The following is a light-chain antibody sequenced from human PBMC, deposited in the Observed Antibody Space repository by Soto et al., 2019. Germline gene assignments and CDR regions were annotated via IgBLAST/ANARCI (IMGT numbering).Light chain of an antibody. Sequence: QSALTQPPSVSGAPGQRVTISCTGSSSNIRSTYDVLWYQQLPGTAPKLLIHGNTNRPSGVPDRFSGSKSGTSASLAITGLQADDEADYYCQSYDDSLSVHYVFGTGTKLTVL. CDR2: GNT. CDR3: QSYDDSLSVHYV. V-gene: IGLV1-40*01. CDR1: SSNIRSTYD. J-gene: IGLJ1*01.